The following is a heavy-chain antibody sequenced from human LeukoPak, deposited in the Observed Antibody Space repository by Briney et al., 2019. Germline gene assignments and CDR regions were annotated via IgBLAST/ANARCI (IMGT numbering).Heavy chain of an antibody. V-gene: IGHV3-23*01. Sequence: VASVKVSCKASGGTFSSYAMSWVRQAPGKGLEWVSAISGSGGSTYYADSVKGRFTISRDNSKNTLYLQMNSLRAEDTAVYYCAKPGAAYYGSGRGAFDIWGQGTMVTVSS. D-gene: IGHD3-10*01. CDR3: AKPGAAYYGSGRGAFDI. CDR1: GGTFSSYA. J-gene: IGHJ3*02. CDR2: ISGSGGST.